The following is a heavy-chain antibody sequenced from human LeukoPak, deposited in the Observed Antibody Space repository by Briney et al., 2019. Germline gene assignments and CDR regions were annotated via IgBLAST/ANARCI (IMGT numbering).Heavy chain of an antibody. CDR3: AKSITPLLGLFDY. Sequence: PGGSLRLSCAASGFTFSSYGMHWVRQAPGKGLEWVAFIRYDGSNKYYADSVKGRFTISRDNSKNTLYLQMNSLRAEDTAVYYCAKSITPLLGLFDYWGQGTLVTVSS. J-gene: IGHJ4*02. CDR1: GFTFSSYG. V-gene: IGHV3-30*02. D-gene: IGHD3/OR15-3a*01. CDR2: IRYDGSNK.